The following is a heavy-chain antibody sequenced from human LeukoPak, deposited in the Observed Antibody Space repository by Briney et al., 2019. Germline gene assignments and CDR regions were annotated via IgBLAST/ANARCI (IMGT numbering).Heavy chain of an antibody. Sequence: PSETLSLTCAVYGGSFSGYYWSWIRQPPGKELEWIGEINHSGSTNYNPSLKSRVTISVDTSKNQFSLKLSSVTAADTAVYYCARGPGTTVTHFDYWGQGTLVTVSS. CDR3: ARGPGTTVTHFDY. CDR2: INHSGST. J-gene: IGHJ4*02. CDR1: GGSFSGYY. V-gene: IGHV4-34*01. D-gene: IGHD4-17*01.